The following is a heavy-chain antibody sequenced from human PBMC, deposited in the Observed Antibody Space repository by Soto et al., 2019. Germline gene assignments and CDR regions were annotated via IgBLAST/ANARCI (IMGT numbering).Heavy chain of an antibody. V-gene: IGHV1-2*02. D-gene: IGHD1-26*01. Sequence: ASVKVSCKASGYTFTVYYMHWVRQAPGQGLEWMGWINPKSGGTMYPQKFQGRVTMTWDTSISTAYMALTRLRSDDTAVYYCARDLAKGGGSAGFHYWGQAPLATVS. CDR3: ARDLAKGGGSAGFHY. J-gene: IGHJ4*02. CDR2: INPKSGGT. CDR1: GYTFTVYY.